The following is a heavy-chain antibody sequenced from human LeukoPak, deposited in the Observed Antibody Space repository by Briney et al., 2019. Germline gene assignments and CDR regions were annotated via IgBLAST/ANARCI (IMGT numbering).Heavy chain of an antibody. CDR2: INPNSGGT. D-gene: IGHD6-19*01. V-gene: IGHV1-2*02. CDR1: GYTFTGYY. Sequence: GASVKVSCKASGYTFTGYYMHWVRQAPGQGLEWMGWINPNSGGTNYAQKFQGRVTMTRDTSISTAYMELRSLRSDDTAVYYCARDRGETGYSSGWNDAFDIWGQGTMVTVSS. CDR3: ARDRGETGYSSGWNDAFDI. J-gene: IGHJ3*02.